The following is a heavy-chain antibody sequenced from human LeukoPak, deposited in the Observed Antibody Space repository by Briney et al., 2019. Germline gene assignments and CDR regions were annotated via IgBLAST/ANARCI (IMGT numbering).Heavy chain of an antibody. CDR3: ARHLEVGATFDY. D-gene: IGHD1-26*01. CDR2: IHHSGSS. J-gene: IGHJ4*02. CDR1: ADSLSSGGHY. V-gene: IGHV4-31*03. Sequence: SETLSLTCTVSADSLSSGGHYWAWIRQLPGKGLESIGFIHHSGSSRHNPSLKDRVAISVDASRKQFALKLSSVTAADTAVYYCARHLEVGATFDYWGQGALVTVSS.